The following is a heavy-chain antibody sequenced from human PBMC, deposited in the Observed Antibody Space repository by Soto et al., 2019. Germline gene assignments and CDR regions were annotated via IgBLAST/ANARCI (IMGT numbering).Heavy chain of an antibody. CDR1: GGSISSYY. D-gene: IGHD3-9*01. CDR3: ARSVPYYDILTGYYSRSNWFAP. V-gene: IGHV4-59*01. Sequence: SETLSLTCTVSGGSISSYYWSWIRQPPGKGLEWIGYIYYSGSTNYNPSLKSRVTISVDTSKNQFSLKLSSVTAADTAVYYCARSVPYYDILTGYYSRSNWFAPWGQGTLVTVSS. CDR2: IYYSGST. J-gene: IGHJ5*02.